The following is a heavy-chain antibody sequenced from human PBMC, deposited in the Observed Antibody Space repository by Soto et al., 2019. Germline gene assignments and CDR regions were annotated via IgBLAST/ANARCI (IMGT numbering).Heavy chain of an antibody. J-gene: IGHJ6*02. CDR3: ARSKNWNQPHHYYYYYGMDV. CDR1: GGTFSSYA. D-gene: IGHD1-1*01. V-gene: IGHV1-69*01. CDR2: IIPIFGTA. Sequence: QVQLVQSGAEVKKPGSSVKVSCKASGGTFSSYAISWVRQAPGQGLKWMGGIIPIFGTANYAQKFQGRVTITADESTSTAYMELSSLRSEDTAVYYCARSKNWNQPHHYYYYYGMDVWGQGTTVTVSS.